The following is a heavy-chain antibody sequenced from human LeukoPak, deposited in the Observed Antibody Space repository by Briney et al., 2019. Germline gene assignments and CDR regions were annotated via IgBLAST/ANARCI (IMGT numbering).Heavy chain of an antibody. V-gene: IGHV4-4*07. Sequence: SETLSLTCTVSGGSLSSYYWSWIRQPAGKGLEWIGRIYTSGSTNYNPSLKSRVTMSVDTSKNQFSLKLSSVTAADTAVYYCARCFEIKNIHYYYYYMDVWGKGTTVTVSS. J-gene: IGHJ6*03. CDR2: IYTSGST. D-gene: IGHD2/OR15-2a*01. CDR1: GGSLSSYY. CDR3: ARCFEIKNIHYYYYYMDV.